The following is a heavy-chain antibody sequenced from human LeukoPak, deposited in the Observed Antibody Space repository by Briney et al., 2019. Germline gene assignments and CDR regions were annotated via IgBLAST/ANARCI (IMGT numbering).Heavy chain of an antibody. CDR3: ARDTYGSGSYYNGPYYYGMDV. CDR2: IYYSGST. CDR1: GGSISSYY. V-gene: IGHV4-59*01. Sequence: SETLSLTCTVSGGSISSYYWSWIRQPPGKGLEWIGYIYYSGSTNYNHSLKSRVTISVDTSKNQFSLKLSSVTAADTAVYYCARDTYGSGSYYNGPYYYGMDVWGQGTTVTVSS. D-gene: IGHD3-10*01. J-gene: IGHJ6*02.